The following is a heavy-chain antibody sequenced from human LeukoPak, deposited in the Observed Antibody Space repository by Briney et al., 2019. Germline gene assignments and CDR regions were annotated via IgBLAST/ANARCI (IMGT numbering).Heavy chain of an antibody. Sequence: SETLSLTCAVYGGSFSGYYWSWIRQPPGNGLEWIGEINHSVSTNYNPSLKSRVTISVDTSKNQFSLKLSSVTAADTAVYYCARQRGGLWFGAFDYWGQGILVTVSS. D-gene: IGHD3-10*01. J-gene: IGHJ4*02. V-gene: IGHV4-34*01. CDR2: INHSVST. CDR3: ARQRGGLWFGAFDY. CDR1: GGSFSGYY.